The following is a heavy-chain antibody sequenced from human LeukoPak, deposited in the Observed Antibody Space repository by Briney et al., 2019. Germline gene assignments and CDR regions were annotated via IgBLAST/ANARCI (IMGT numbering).Heavy chain of an antibody. CDR1: GYTFTSYA. V-gene: IGHV1-3*01. CDR2: INAGNGNT. Sequence: ASVKVSCKASGYTFTSYAMHWVRQAPGQRLEWMGWINAGNGNTKYSQKFQGRVTITTGESTSTAYMELSSLRSEDTAVYYCASFSVNYSSSSRRYFDYWGQGTLVTVSS. J-gene: IGHJ4*02. D-gene: IGHD6-6*01. CDR3: ASFSVNYSSSSRRYFDY.